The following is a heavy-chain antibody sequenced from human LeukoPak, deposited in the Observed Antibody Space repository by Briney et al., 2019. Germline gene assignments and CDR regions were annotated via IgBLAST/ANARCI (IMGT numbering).Heavy chain of an antibody. Sequence: GGSLRLSCAASGITFSNYAMSWVRQAPGKALECVSTISGSGGSTYYADSVKGRFTIFRDNSKNTHYLQMSSLRAEDTAVYYCARTILGSGWYRAYFRHWGQGTLVTVSS. CDR3: ARTILGSGWYRAYFRH. CDR1: GITFSNYA. J-gene: IGHJ1*01. V-gene: IGHV3-23*01. CDR2: ISGSGGST. D-gene: IGHD6-19*01.